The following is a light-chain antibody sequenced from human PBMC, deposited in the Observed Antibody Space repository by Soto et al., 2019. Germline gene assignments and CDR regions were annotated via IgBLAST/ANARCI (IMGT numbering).Light chain of an antibody. CDR3: SSYTSPMTNV. CDR1: SSDVGGFNS. V-gene: IGLV2-14*03. J-gene: IGLJ1*01. CDR2: DVV. Sequence: QSALTQPASVSGSPGQSITISCTGTSSDVGGFNSVSWYQLRPGTAPKLILYDVVDRPSGVSYRFSGSKSGNTASLTISGLQAADEADYFCSSYTSPMTNVFXSGTKVTVL.